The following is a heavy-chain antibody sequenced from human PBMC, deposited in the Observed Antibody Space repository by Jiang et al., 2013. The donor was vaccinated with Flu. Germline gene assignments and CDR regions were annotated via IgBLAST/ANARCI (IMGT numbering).Heavy chain of an antibody. Sequence: QTLSLTCAISGDSVPSKSATWNWIRQSPSRGLEWLGRTYYRSRWFSDYAVSVKSRITVKPDTSKNQFSLQLNSVTPEDTAVYYCARGVVVVAAYYYYYYMDVWGKGTTVTVSS. CDR2: TYYRSRWFS. D-gene: IGHD2-15*01. J-gene: IGHJ6*03. CDR3: ARGVVVVAAYYYYYYMDV. CDR1: GDSVPSKSAT. V-gene: IGHV6-1*01.